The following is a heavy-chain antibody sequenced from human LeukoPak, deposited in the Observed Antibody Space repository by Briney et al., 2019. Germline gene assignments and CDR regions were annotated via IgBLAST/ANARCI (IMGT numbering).Heavy chain of an antibody. CDR1: GGTFSSYA. J-gene: IGHJ4*02. CDR3: ARDLMGIAYRGAFYY. D-gene: IGHD6-13*01. Sequence: SVKVSCKASGGTFSSYAISWVRQAPGQGLEWMGGIIPIFGTANYAQKFQGRVTITADKSTSTAYMELSSLRSEDTAVYYCARDLMGIAYRGAFYYWGQGTLVTVSS. CDR2: IIPIFGTA. V-gene: IGHV1-69*06.